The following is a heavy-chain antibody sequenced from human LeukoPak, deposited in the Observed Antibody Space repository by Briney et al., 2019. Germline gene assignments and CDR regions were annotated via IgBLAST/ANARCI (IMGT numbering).Heavy chain of an antibody. CDR1: GFTFSSYA. CDR2: ISSNGGST. D-gene: IGHD3-16*01. CDR3: ARNKNNPFACYVSEVDY. Sequence: GGSLRLSCAASGFTFSSYAMHWVRQAPGKGLEYVSAISSNGGSTYYANSVKGRFTISRDNSKNTLYLQMGSLRAEDMAVYYCARNKNNPFACYVSEVDYWGQGALVTVSS. J-gene: IGHJ4*02. V-gene: IGHV3-64*01.